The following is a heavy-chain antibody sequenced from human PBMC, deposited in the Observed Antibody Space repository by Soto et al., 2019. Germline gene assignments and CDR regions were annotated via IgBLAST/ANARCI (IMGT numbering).Heavy chain of an antibody. CDR2: IYWDDDK. Sequence: QITLKESGPTLVKPTQTLTLTCTFSGFSLSTSGVGVGWIRQPPGKALEWLALIYWDDDKRYSPSLKSRLTITQETSKDRVTVTLTNSDSTETATYYCPILPFSGRNPNDYWGQGTLVTVSS. J-gene: IGHJ4*02. D-gene: IGHD1-26*01. CDR3: PILPFSGRNPNDY. CDR1: GFSLSTSGVG. V-gene: IGHV2-5*02.